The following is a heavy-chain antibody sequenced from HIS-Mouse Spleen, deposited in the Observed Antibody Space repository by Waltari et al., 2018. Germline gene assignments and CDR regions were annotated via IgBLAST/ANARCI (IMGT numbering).Heavy chain of an antibody. Sequence: QVQLVESGGGVVQPGRSLRLSCAASGFTFSSYAMHWVRQAPGKGLEWVAVISYDGSNKYYADSVKGRFTISRDNSKNTLYLQMNSLRAEDTAVYYCARAFHWNQYYFDYWGQGTLVTVSS. D-gene: IGHD1-1*01. J-gene: IGHJ4*02. CDR3: ARAFHWNQYYFDY. CDR1: GFTFSSYA. CDR2: ISYDGSNK. V-gene: IGHV3-30*04.